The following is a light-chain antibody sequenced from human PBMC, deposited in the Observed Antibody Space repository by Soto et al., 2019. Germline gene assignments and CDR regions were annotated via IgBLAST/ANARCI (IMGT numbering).Light chain of an antibody. CDR3: QQYGRTSWT. J-gene: IGKJ1*01. CDR1: QSVSTNF. CDR2: GAS. Sequence: EIVLTQSPGTLSLSPGEGATLSCRASQSVSTNFFAWYQQKPGQAPRLLIYGASTRAPGIPDRFSGSGSGTDFTLTISRLEPEDFAVYYCQQYGRTSWTFGHGTKVEIK. V-gene: IGKV3-20*01.